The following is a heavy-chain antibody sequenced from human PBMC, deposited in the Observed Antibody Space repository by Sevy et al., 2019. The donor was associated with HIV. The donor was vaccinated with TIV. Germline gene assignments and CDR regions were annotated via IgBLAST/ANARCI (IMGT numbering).Heavy chain of an antibody. Sequence: GGSLRLSCAVSEFTLSGNAMIWVRQAPGKGLEWVSGISGTAGNTYYADSVKGRFTIFRDNSKSTLYLQMNSLTAEDTAVYYCARDCNSASCLWGLDVWGQGTTVTVSS. D-gene: IGHD1-26*01. CDR3: ARDCNSASCLWGLDV. J-gene: IGHJ6*02. CDR1: EFTLSGNA. CDR2: ISGTAGNT. V-gene: IGHV3-23*01.